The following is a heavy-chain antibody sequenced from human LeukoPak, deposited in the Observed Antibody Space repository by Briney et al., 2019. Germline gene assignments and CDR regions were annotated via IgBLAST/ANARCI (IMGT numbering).Heavy chain of an antibody. V-gene: IGHV4-34*01. CDR3: ARGNFFCSGGSCTSAFDI. D-gene: IGHD2-15*01. J-gene: IGHJ3*02. CDR2: VNHSGFT. Sequence: PSETLSLTCAVYGGSFTGYYWTWIRRPQGKGLEWIGEVNHSGFTSYNPSLKSRVTISVDTSKNQFSLKLSSVTAADTAVYYCARGNFFCSGGSCTSAFDIWGQGTMVTVSS. CDR1: GGSFTGYY.